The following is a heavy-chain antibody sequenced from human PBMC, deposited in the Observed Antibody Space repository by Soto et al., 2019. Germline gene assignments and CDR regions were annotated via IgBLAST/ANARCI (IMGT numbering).Heavy chain of an antibody. CDR1: SGSISSSNW. CDR2: IYHSGST. Sequence: QVQLQESGPGLVKPSGTLSLTCAVSSGSISSSNWWSWVRQPPGKGLEWIGEIYHSGSTNYNPSLKSRVTISVDKSKNQFSRKLSSVTAADTAVYYCSGGLLWFGESYYFDYWGQGTLVTVSS. CDR3: SGGLLWFGESYYFDY. V-gene: IGHV4-4*02. D-gene: IGHD3-10*01. J-gene: IGHJ4*02.